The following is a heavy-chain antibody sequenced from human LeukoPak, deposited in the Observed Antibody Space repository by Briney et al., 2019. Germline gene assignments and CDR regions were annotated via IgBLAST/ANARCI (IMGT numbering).Heavy chain of an antibody. CDR1: GGSFSGYY. Sequence: PSETLSLTCAVYGGSFSGYYWSWIRQPPGKGLEWIGEINHSGSTNYNPSLKSRVTISVDTSKNQFSLNLNSVTAADTAVYYCARGVEPPRGQGTLVTVSS. J-gene: IGHJ5*02. CDR2: INHSGST. D-gene: IGHD1-14*01. CDR3: ARGVEPP. V-gene: IGHV4-34*01.